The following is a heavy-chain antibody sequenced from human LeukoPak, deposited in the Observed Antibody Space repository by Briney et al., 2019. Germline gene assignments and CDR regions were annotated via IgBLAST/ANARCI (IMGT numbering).Heavy chain of an antibody. CDR3: ARHGIPGGYGSSPRVAFDI. CDR2: IYYSGST. D-gene: IGHD6-6*01. Sequence: PSETLSLTCTVSGGSISSYYWSWIRQPPGKGLEWIGYIYYSGSTNYNPSLKSRVTISVDTSKNQFSLKLSSVTAADTAVYYCARHGIPGGYGSSPRVAFDIWGQGTMVTVSS. J-gene: IGHJ3*02. CDR1: GGSISSYY. V-gene: IGHV4-59*08.